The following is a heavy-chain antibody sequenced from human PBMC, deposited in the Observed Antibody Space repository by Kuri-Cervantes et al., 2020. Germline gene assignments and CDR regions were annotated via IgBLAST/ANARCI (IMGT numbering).Heavy chain of an antibody. V-gene: IGHV4-34*01. CDR2: INHSGST. CDR1: GGSFSGYY. Sequence: SQTLSLTCAVYGGSFSGYYWSWIRQPPGKGLEWIGEINHSGSTNYNPSLKSRVTISVDTSKNQFSLKLSSVTAADTAVYYCARPRGYYGSGSYHPATRPWYAFDIWGQGTMVTVSS. J-gene: IGHJ3*02. CDR3: ARPRGYYGSGSYHPATRPWYAFDI. D-gene: IGHD3-10*01.